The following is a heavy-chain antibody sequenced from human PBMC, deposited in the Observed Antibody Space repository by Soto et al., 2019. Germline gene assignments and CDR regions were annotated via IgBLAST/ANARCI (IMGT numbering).Heavy chain of an antibody. Sequence: SETLSLTCTVSGASISRYYWSWIRQSPGKGLEWIGSMYMIGNTYYNPSLKSGVTISADTSKNQFSLNLISVTAADTAVYYCRRSSRYSTDVWCQAITVSVS. D-gene: IGHD6-19*01. J-gene: IGHJ6*02. CDR2: MYMIGNT. CDR1: GASISRYY. V-gene: IGHV4-59*05. CDR3: RRSSRYSTDV.